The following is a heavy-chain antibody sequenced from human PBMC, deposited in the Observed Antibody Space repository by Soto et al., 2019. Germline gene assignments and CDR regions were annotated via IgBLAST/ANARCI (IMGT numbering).Heavy chain of an antibody. CDR2: IVVGSGNT. J-gene: IGHJ6*02. Sequence: ASVKVSCKASGFTFTSSAVQWVRQARGQRLEWIGWIVVGSGNTNYAQKFQERVTITRDMSTSTAYMELSSLRSEDTAVYYCAAGPSIGLLPDNYYYYCGMDVCGHGTTVTVSS. CDR1: GFTFTSSA. V-gene: IGHV1-58*01. D-gene: IGHD3-10*01. CDR3: AAGPSIGLLPDNYYYYCGMDV.